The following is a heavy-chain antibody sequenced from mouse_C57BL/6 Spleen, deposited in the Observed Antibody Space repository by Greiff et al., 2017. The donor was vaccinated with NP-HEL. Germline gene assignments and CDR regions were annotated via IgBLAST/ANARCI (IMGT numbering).Heavy chain of an antibody. CDR2: IYPGDGDT. Sequence: QVQLQQSGAELVNPGASVKISCKASGYAFSSYWMNWVKQRPGKGLEWIGQIYPGDGDTNYNGKFKGKATLTADKSSSTAYMQLSSLTSEDSAVYFCARSRTIVTLDYWGQGTTLTVSS. V-gene: IGHV1-80*01. D-gene: IGHD2-5*01. CDR1: GYAFSSYW. J-gene: IGHJ2*01. CDR3: ARSRTIVTLDY.